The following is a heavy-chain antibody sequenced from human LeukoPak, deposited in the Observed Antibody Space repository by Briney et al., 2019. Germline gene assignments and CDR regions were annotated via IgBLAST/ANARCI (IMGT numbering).Heavy chain of an antibody. V-gene: IGHV3-7*03. D-gene: IGHD1-26*01. Sequence: PGGSLRLSCAASGFTFSSYWMSWVRQAPGKGLEWVANIKQDGSEKYYVDSVKGRFTISRDNAKNSLYLQMNSLRAEDTALYYCAKAQVGATVGDAFDIWGQGTMVTVSS. CDR1: GFTFSSYW. CDR3: AKAQVGATVGDAFDI. CDR2: IKQDGSEK. J-gene: IGHJ3*02.